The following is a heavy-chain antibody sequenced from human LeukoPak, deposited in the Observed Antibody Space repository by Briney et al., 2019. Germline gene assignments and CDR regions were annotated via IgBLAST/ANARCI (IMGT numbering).Heavy chain of an antibody. V-gene: IGHV3-48*01. CDR3: AKGIVRFLEWSQRGYFDY. CDR1: GFSFSTSS. Sequence: TGGSLRLSCAASGFSFSTSSMSWVRQTPGKGLEWISYIRGSSTTIYYADSVKGRFTISRDNSKNTLYLQMNSLRADDTAIYYCAKGIVRFLEWSQRGYFDYWGQGILVTVSS. J-gene: IGHJ4*02. CDR2: IRGSSTTI. D-gene: IGHD3-3*01.